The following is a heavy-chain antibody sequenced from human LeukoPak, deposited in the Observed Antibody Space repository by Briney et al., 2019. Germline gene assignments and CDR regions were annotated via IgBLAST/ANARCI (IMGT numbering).Heavy chain of an antibody. CDR2: IKTKTDGGTT. Sequence: GGSLRLSCAASGFTFSNARMNRVRQSPGKGLEWVGRIKTKTDGGTTDYAAPVKGRFSISRDDSADTLYLQMNSLKTEDTAVYCCTADVFKSGYGAPHTFDCWGQGTLVTVSS. J-gene: IGHJ4*02. D-gene: IGHD4-17*01. CDR3: TADVFKSGYGAPHTFDC. CDR1: GFTFSNAR. V-gene: IGHV3-15*01.